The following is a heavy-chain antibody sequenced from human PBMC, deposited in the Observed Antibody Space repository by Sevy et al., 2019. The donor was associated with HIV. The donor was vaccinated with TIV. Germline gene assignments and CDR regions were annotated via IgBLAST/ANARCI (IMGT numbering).Heavy chain of an antibody. CDR3: ARVVFASSGWYY. D-gene: IGHD6-19*01. CDR2: MNPNSGST. Sequence: ASVRVSCKASGYTFTSYDINWVRQATGQGLEWMGWMNPNSGSTGYAQKFQGRVTMTRNTSINTAYMELSSLRSEDTAGYYCARVVFASSGWYYWGQGTLVTVSS. V-gene: IGHV1-8*01. J-gene: IGHJ4*02. CDR1: GYTFTSYD.